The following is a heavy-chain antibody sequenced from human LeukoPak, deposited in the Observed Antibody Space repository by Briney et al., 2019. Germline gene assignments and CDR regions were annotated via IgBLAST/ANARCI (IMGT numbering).Heavy chain of an antibody. D-gene: IGHD2-2*02. Sequence: SETLSLTCTVSGVSISSSSYYWGWIRQPPGKGLEWIGSIYYSGSTYYNPSLKSRVTISVDTSKNQFSLKLSSVTAADTAVYYCATRGYCSSTSCYIGHYYYYMDVWGKGTTVTVSS. CDR1: GVSISSSSYY. CDR3: ATRGYCSSTSCYIGHYYYYMDV. V-gene: IGHV4-39*01. J-gene: IGHJ6*03. CDR2: IYYSGST.